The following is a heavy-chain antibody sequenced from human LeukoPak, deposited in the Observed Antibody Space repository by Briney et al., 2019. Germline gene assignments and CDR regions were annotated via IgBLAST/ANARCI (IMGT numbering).Heavy chain of an antibody. CDR3: ARRGDTIQPFFS. J-gene: IGHJ4*02. V-gene: IGHV4-59*08. CDR2: INYSGYS. Sequence: SETLSLSCAVYGGSFSGYYWSWIRQPPGKGLEWIGYINYSGYSNYNPSLKSRVTISVDTSKSQLSLKLTSVTAADTAVYCYARRGDTIQPFFSRGQGTLVTLSP. D-gene: IGHD3-3*01. CDR1: GGSFSGYY.